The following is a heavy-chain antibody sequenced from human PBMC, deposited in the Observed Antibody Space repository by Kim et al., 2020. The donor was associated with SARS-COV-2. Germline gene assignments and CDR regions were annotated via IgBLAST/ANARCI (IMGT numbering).Heavy chain of an antibody. CDR1: GFIFSNFG. J-gene: IGHJ3*02. Sequence: GGSLRLSCEASGFIFSNFGMHWVRQAPGKGLEWVAVIWFGEKSEYYADYVKGRFTISRDNSKNMVYLQMNSLRAEDTAVYYCARVFEYSAADAFDIWGQG. CDR3: ARVFEYSAADAFDI. V-gene: IGHV3-33*01. D-gene: IGHD6-6*01. CDR2: IWFGEKSE.